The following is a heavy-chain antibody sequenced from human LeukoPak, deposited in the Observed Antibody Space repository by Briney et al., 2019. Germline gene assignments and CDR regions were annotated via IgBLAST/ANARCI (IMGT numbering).Heavy chain of an antibody. D-gene: IGHD3-10*01. CDR3: ASYGSGSYHNYYGIDV. J-gene: IGHJ6*04. CDR1: GYTFTSYG. V-gene: IGHV1-18*04. Sequence: SVKVSCKASGYTFTSYGITWVGQAPGQGGEWMGWISVYNGKTNYAQKLQGGVTMTTDTSTSTAYMELRSLRSDDTAVYYCASYGSGSYHNYYGIDVWGKGTTVTVSS. CDR2: ISVYNGKT.